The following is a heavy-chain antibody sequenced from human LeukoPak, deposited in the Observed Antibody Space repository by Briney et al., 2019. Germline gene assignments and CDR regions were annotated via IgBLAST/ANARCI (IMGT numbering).Heavy chain of an antibody. J-gene: IGHJ4*02. CDR1: GFTFSSYG. D-gene: IGHD6-19*01. CDR3: VKGSSGWYDFDY. Sequence: PGGSLRLSCAASGFTFSSYGMHWVRQAPGKGLEWVAVIWYDGSNQNYADSVRARFTISRDNSKDTLYLQMNSLRAEDTAVYYCVKGSSGWYDFDYWGQGTLVTVSS. V-gene: IGHV3-33*01. CDR2: IWYDGSNQ.